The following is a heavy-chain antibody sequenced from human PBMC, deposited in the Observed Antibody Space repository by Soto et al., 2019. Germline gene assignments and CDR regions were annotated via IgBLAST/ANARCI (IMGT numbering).Heavy chain of an antibody. J-gene: IGHJ4*02. Sequence: GASVKVSCKASGYTFTSYAMHWVRQAPGQRLEWMGWINAGNGNTKYSQKFQGRVTITRDTSASTAYMELSSLRSEDTAVYYCARGAVAARPLRYWGQGTLVTVS. V-gene: IGHV1-3*01. CDR1: GYTFTSYA. CDR3: ARGAVAARPLRY. D-gene: IGHD6-6*01. CDR2: INAGNGNT.